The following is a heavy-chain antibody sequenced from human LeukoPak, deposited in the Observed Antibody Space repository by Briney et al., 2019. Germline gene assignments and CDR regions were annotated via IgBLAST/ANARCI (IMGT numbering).Heavy chain of an antibody. CDR1: GFTFSRYW. CDR2: INRDGSAQ. V-gene: IGHV3-7*01. J-gene: IGHJ3*02. D-gene: IGHD1-26*01. Sequence: PGGSLRLSCSASGFTFSRYWMSWVRQAPGKGLEWMANINRDGSAQNYVDSVKGRFTVSRDNAKNSLFLEMNSLRAEDTALYFCARDGIPTYAFDIWGQGTMVTVSP. CDR3: ARDGIPTYAFDI.